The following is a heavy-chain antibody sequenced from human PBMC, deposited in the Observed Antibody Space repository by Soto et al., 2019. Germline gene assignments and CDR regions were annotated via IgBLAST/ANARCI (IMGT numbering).Heavy chain of an antibody. D-gene: IGHD3-10*01. V-gene: IGHV1-18*01. CDR2: ISAYNYNT. Sequence: ASVKVSCKASGYTFHNYGVSWSRQAPGQGLEWMGRISAYNYNTHYAQNFDGRVTMTTETSTTTAYMELRCLRADDTAIYYCARLTRGFRLVLDYWGQGTEVTVSS. CDR1: GYTFHNYG. CDR3: ARLTRGFRLVLDY. J-gene: IGHJ4*02.